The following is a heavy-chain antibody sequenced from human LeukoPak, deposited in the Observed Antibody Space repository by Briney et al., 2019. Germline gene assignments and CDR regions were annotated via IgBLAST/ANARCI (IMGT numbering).Heavy chain of an antibody. V-gene: IGHV3-7*01. CDR3: ARVVGAILTDY. J-gene: IGHJ4*02. CDR1: GFTFSSYW. Sequence: GGSLRLSCAASGFTFSSYWMSWVRQAPGKGLEWVANIKQDGSEKYYVDSVKGRFTISRDNAKNSLYLQTNSLRAEDTAVYYCARVVGAILTDYWGRGTLVTVSS. CDR2: IKQDGSEK. D-gene: IGHD1-26*01.